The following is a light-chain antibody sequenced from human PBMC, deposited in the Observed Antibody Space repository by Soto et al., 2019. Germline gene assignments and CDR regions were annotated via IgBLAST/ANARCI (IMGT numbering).Light chain of an antibody. V-gene: IGLV2-14*03. CDR2: DVS. Sequence: QSALTPPASVSGSPGQSIAISCTGTSSDIGSYNYVYWYQQHPGKAPELLIYDVSDRPSGVSNRFSGSKSGNTASLTISGLQPEDEADYYCSSHTSSSTYVFGSGTKLTVL. CDR1: SSDIGSYNY. J-gene: IGLJ1*01. CDR3: SSHTSSSTYV.